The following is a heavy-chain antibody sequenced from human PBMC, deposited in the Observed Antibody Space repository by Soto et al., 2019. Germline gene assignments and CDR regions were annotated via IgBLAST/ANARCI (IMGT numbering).Heavy chain of an antibody. CDR2: IKQDGSEK. Sequence: GGSLRLSCAASGFTFSSYWMSWVRQAPGKGLEWVANIKQDGSEKYYVDSVKGRFTISRDNAKNSLYLQMNSLRAEDTAVYYCARDPTLPSRYYYYYMDVWGKGTTVTVSS. D-gene: IGHD2-15*01. CDR1: GFTFSSYW. J-gene: IGHJ6*03. CDR3: ARDPTLPSRYYYYYMDV. V-gene: IGHV3-7*01.